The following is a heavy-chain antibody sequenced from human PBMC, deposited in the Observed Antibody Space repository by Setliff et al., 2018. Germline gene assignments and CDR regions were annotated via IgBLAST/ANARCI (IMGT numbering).Heavy chain of an antibody. CDR2: INQDGSTK. CDR1: GFAFSTYW. J-gene: IGHJ3*02. Sequence: LRLSCVVSGFAFSTYWMSWVRQSPGRGLGWVANINQDGSTKYSVDSVKGRFTVSRDNAKNSVYLQMSSLRVEDTAVYYCAREASVNSFDICGQGTMVTVSS. V-gene: IGHV3-7*01. CDR3: AREASVNSFDI.